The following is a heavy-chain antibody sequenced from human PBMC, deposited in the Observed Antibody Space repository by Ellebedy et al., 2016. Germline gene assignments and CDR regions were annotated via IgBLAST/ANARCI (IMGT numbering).Heavy chain of an antibody. V-gene: IGHV3-30*03. Sequence: GESLKISCAASGFTFNSHYMHWVRQAPGKGLEWVAIMSSDGSDKRYADSVRGRFTISRDNSKNTLYLLMNSLRAEDTAVYFCARGAGRAAAGTPPFDYWGQGTLVTVSS. CDR1: GFTFNSHY. D-gene: IGHD6-13*01. CDR3: ARGAGRAAAGTPPFDY. CDR2: MSSDGSDK. J-gene: IGHJ4*02.